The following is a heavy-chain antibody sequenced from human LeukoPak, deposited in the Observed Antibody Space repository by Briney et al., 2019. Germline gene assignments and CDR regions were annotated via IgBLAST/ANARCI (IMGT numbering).Heavy chain of an antibody. CDR2: IYYSGST. CDR3: ASGIAAAAY. J-gene: IGHJ4*02. D-gene: IGHD6-13*01. Sequence: PSETLSLTCTVSGGSISSYYWSWIRQPPGKGLEWTGYIYYSGSTYYNPSLKSRVTISVDTSKNQFSLKLSSVTAADTAVYYCASGIAAAAYSGQGTLVTVSS. CDR1: GGSISSYY. V-gene: IGHV4-59*06.